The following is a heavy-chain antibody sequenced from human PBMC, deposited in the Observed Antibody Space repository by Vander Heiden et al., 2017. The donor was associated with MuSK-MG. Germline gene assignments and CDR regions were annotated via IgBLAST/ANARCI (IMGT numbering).Heavy chain of an antibody. Sequence: QVQLQESGPGLVKPPQTLPSTCPSPAGPSSRAGYYWSWIRQHPGKGLEWIGYIYYSGSTYYNPSLKSRVTISVDTSKNQFSLKLSSVTAADTAVYYCARHITMIVVPNDAFDIWGQGTMVTVSS. CDR1: AGPSSRAGYY. CDR2: IYYSGST. V-gene: IGHV4-31*03. CDR3: ARHITMIVVPNDAFDI. J-gene: IGHJ3*02. D-gene: IGHD3-22*01.